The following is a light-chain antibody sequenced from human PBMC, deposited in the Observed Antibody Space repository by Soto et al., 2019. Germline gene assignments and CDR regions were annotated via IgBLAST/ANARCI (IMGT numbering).Light chain of an antibody. CDR2: GNN. CDR3: QSYDSSLSGSV. CDR1: SFNIGAGYD. Sequence: QSVLTQPPSVSGAPGQRVTISCTGSSFNIGAGYDVHWCQQLPGTAPKLLIYGNNNRPSGVPDRFSGSKSDTSASLAITGLQAEDEADYYCQSYDSSLSGSVFGGGTKVTVL. V-gene: IGLV1-40*01. J-gene: IGLJ3*02.